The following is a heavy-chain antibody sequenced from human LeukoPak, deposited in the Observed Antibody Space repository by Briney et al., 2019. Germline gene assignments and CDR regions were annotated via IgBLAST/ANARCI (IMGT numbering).Heavy chain of an antibody. CDR2: ISWNSGSI. V-gene: IGHV3-9*03. CDR3: ARERQYDMDV. J-gene: IGHJ6*02. Sequence: GGSLRLSCAASGFTFDDYAMHWVRQAPGKGLEWVSGISWNSGSIGYADSVKGRFTISRDNAKNSLYLQMNSLRAEDMAVYYCARERQYDMDVWGQGTTVTVSS. CDR1: GFTFDDYA.